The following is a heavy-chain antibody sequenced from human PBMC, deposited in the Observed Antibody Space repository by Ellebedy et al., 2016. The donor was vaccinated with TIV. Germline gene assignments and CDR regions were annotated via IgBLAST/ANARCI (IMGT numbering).Heavy chain of an antibody. D-gene: IGHD5-18*01. J-gene: IGHJ4*02. CDR3: ARQGYRGYSYGATYTPFDY. V-gene: IGHV4-39*01. CDR1: GGSIISYY. Sequence: MPSETLSLTCTVSGGSIISYYWGWIRQPPGKGLEWFGSIYYSGSTYYNPSLKSRVTISVDTSKNQFSLTLSSVTAADTAVYYCARQGYRGYSYGATYTPFDYWGQGTLVTVSS. CDR2: IYYSGST.